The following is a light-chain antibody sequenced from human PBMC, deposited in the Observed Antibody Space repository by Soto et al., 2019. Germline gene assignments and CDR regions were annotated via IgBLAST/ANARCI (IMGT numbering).Light chain of an antibody. CDR1: SSDVGAYNY. V-gene: IGLV2-14*01. CDR3: SSYTSATTYV. CDR2: DVS. Sequence: SVLTQPASGSGSPGQSITISCHGTSSDVGAYNYDSWYQQYPGEAPKVIIYDVSHRPAGVSNRFSGSKSGNTASLTISGLQTQDEADYYCSSYTSATTYVFGTGTKVTVL. J-gene: IGLJ1*01.